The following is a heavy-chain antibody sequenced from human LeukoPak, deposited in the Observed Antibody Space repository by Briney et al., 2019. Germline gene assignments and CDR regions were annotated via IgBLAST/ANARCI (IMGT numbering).Heavy chain of an antibody. CDR2: INTDGSGT. J-gene: IGHJ4*02. CDR1: GFTFSSYW. CDR3: ARDYYDFWSGYSGSDY. D-gene: IGHD3-3*01. V-gene: IGHV3-74*01. Sequence: PGGSLRLSCAASGFTFSSYWMHWVRQAPGKGLVWVSRINTDGSGTSYEDSVKGRFTISRDNAKNTLYLQMNSLRAEDTAVYYCARDYYDFWSGYSGSDYWGQGTLVTVSS.